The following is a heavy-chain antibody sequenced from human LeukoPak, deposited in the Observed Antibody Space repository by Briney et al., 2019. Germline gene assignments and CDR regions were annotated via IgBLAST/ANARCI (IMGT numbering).Heavy chain of an antibody. CDR3: ASAYCGGDCYGSRGLSADY. D-gene: IGHD2-21*01. V-gene: IGHV1-46*03. CDR2: INPSGGST. CDR1: GYTFTSYY. Sequence: ASVKVSCKASGYTFTSYYMHWVRQAPGQGLEWMGIINPSGGSTSYAQKVQGRVTMTRDTSTSTVYMELSSLRSEDTDVYYCASAYCGGDCYGSRGLSADYWGQGTLVTVSS. J-gene: IGHJ4*02.